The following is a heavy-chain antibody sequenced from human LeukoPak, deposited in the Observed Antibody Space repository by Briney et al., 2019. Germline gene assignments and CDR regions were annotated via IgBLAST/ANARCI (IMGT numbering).Heavy chain of an antibody. D-gene: IGHD3-3*01. J-gene: IGHJ4*02. CDR3: ARASYYDFWSGFYYFDY. V-gene: IGHV3-30*02. CDR1: GFTFSSYG. Sequence: GGSLRLSCAASGFTFSSYGMHWVRQAPGKGLEWVAFIRYDGSNKYYADSVKGRFTISRDNSKNTLYLQMNSLRAEDTAVYYCARASYYDFWSGFYYFDYWGQGTLVTVSS. CDR2: IRYDGSNK.